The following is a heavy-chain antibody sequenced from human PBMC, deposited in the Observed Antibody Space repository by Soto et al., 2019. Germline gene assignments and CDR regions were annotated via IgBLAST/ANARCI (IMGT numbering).Heavy chain of an antibody. CDR1: GFTSSSYA. CDR3: AKDLGVTVSGGMDV. D-gene: IGHD4-4*01. V-gene: IGHV3-23*01. J-gene: IGHJ6*02. CDR2: ISGSGGST. Sequence: EVQLLESGGGLVQPGGSLRLSCAASGFTSSSYAMSWVRQAPGKGLEWVSAISGSGGSTYYADSVKGRFTISRDNSKNTLDLQMNSLRAEDTAVYYCAKDLGVTVSGGMDVWGQGTTVTVSS.